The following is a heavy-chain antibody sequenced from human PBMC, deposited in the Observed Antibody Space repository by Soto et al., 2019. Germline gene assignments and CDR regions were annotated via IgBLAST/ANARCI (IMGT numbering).Heavy chain of an antibody. CDR1: GGSISSGGYY. Sequence: SETLSLTCTVSGGSISSGGYYWSWIRQHPGKGLEWIGYIYYSGSTYYNPSLKSRVTISVDTSKNQFSLKLSSVTAADTAVYYCFVQDSSGMGGWFSPWGQGSLVTVSS. CDR2: IYYSGST. D-gene: IGHD3-22*01. V-gene: IGHV4-31*03. J-gene: IGHJ5*02. CDR3: FVQDSSGMGGWFSP.